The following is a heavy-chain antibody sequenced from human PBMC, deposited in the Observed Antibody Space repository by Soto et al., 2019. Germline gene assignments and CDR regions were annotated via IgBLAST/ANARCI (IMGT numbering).Heavy chain of an antibody. D-gene: IGHD3-22*01. CDR2: MNPNSGNT. V-gene: IGHV1-8*01. Sequence: QVQLVQSGAEVKKPGASVKVSCKASGYTFTSYDINWVRQATGQGLEWMGWMNPNSGNTGYAQKFQGRVTMTRNTSIRTAYMELSCLRSEDRAVYYCARVDSSGYYYVGGAFDIWGQWTMVTGSS. J-gene: IGHJ3*02. CDR1: GYTFTSYD. CDR3: ARVDSSGYYYVGGAFDI.